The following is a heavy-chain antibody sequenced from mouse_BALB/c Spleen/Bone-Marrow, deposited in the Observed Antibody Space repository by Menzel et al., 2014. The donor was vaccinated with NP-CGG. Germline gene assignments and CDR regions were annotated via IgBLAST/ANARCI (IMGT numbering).Heavy chain of an antibody. CDR3: AIGYYYGSSRYAMDY. Sequence: EVQLQESGPDLVKPSQSLSLTCTVTGYSITSGYSWHWIRQFPGNKLEWMGYIHYSGSTNYNPSLKSRISITRDTSKNQFFLQLNSVTTEDTATYYCAIGYYYGSSRYAMDYWGQGTSVTVSS. V-gene: IGHV3-1*02. CDR1: GYSITSGYS. CDR2: IHYSGST. D-gene: IGHD1-1*01. J-gene: IGHJ4*01.